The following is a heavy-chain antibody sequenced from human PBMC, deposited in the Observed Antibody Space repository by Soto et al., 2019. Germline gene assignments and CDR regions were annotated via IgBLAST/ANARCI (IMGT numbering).Heavy chain of an antibody. CDR2: ISYDGNNQ. Sequence: GGSLRLSCAASGFTFSSYSMHWVRQAPGKGLDWVTFISYDGNNQWYADFVKGRFTISRDNSKNTVYLQMNSLRPEDTAAYFCAKDPFISSPGTGPGTRGLDYWGQGTPVTVSS. V-gene: IGHV3-30*18. CDR1: GFTFSSYS. J-gene: IGHJ4*02. D-gene: IGHD1-1*01. CDR3: AKDPFISSPGTGPGTRGLDY.